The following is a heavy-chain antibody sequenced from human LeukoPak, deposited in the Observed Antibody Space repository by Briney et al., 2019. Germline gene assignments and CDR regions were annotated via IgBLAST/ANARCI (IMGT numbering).Heavy chain of an antibody. CDR2: LSSSGGDT. J-gene: IGHJ4*02. V-gene: IGHV3-23*01. CDR3: AKAGTGTNMIFDY. D-gene: IGHD1-1*01. Sequence: GGSLRLSCAASGFIVSSNYAMSWVRQAPAKGLVWVSALSSSGGDTFYADSVKGRFTISRDTSKNTLYLQMYSLRAEDTAVYYCAKAGTGTNMIFDYWGQGTLVTVSS. CDR1: GFIVSSNYA.